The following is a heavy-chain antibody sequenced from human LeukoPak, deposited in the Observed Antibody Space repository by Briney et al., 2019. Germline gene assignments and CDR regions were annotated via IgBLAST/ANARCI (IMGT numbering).Heavy chain of an antibody. Sequence: GGSLRLSCAASGFTFSNAWMSWVRQAPGKGLEWVGRIKSKTDGGTTDYAAPVKGRFTISRDDSKNTLYLQMNSLKTEDTAAYYCTTTFSGSYGYYFDYWGQGTLVTVSS. CDR2: IKSKTDGGTT. CDR3: TTTFSGSYGYYFDY. V-gene: IGHV3-15*01. D-gene: IGHD1-26*01. CDR1: GFTFSNAW. J-gene: IGHJ4*02.